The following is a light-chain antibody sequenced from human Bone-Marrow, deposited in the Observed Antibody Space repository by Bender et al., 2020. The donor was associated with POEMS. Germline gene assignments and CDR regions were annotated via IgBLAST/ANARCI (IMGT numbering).Light chain of an antibody. Sequence: QSVLTQPPSASGTPGQRVTISCSGGSSNIGAHAVNWYQHLPGTAPKLLIYSSHRRPSGVSDRFSGSKSGNTASLTISGLQAEDEADYYCSSYTTNSFYVFGAGTTVTVL. J-gene: IGLJ1*01. CDR1: SSNIGAHA. CDR2: SSH. CDR3: SSYTTNSFYV. V-gene: IGLV1-44*01.